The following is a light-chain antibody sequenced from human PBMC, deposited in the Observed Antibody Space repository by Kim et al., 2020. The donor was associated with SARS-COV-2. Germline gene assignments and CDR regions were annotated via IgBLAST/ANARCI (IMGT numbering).Light chain of an antibody. J-gene: IGLJ2*01. CDR3: SSYTRSGTLYVV. CDR2: AVN. V-gene: IGLV2-14*03. Sequence: ITISCTGTTMYIGDYKYVSCYQQPPGKAPKLLIFAVNDRPSGVSHRFSGSKSGNTASLTISGLQTEDEADYYCSSYTRSGTLYVVFGGGTQLTVL. CDR1: TMYIGDYKY.